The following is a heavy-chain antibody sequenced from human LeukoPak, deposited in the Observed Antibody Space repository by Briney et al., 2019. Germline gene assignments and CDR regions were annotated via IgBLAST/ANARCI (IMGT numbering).Heavy chain of an antibody. CDR1: GGSVSRYY. J-gene: IGHJ4*02. CDR3: ARQRLWFGELFEDY. D-gene: IGHD3-10*01. Sequence: SETLSLTCTVSGGSVSRYYWSWIRQPPGKGLEWIGYIYYSGSTKYNPSLKSRVTISADTSKNQLSLKLSSVTAADTAVYYCARQRLWFGELFEDYWGQGTLVTVSS. CDR2: IYYSGST. V-gene: IGHV4-59*08.